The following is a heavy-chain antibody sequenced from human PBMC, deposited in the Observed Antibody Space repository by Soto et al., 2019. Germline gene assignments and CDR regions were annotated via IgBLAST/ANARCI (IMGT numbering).Heavy chain of an antibody. V-gene: IGHV1-18*01. Sequence: QVQLVQPGAEVKKPGASVKVSCRASGSTFTSYVISWVRQAPGQGLEWMGWISVYNGNTNYAPKLQGRVTMTTDTTTSTAYMELRSLRSDDTAVYYCASSLLVGYGLEGESDWGQGTLVTVSS. D-gene: IGHD5-18*01. CDR3: ASSLLVGYGLEGESD. CDR2: ISVYNGNT. J-gene: IGHJ4*02. CDR1: GSTFTSYV.